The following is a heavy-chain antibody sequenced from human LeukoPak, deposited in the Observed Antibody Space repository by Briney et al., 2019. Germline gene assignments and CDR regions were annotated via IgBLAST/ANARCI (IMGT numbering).Heavy chain of an antibody. Sequence: GGSLRLSCAASGFTFSSYAMSWVRQAPAKGLELVSAISGSGGSTYYADSVKGRFTISRDNSKNTLYLQMNSLRAEDTAVYYCAIGVRYFDSPFDPWGQGTLVTVSS. CDR1: GFTFSSYA. CDR2: ISGSGGST. CDR3: AIGVRYFDSPFDP. D-gene: IGHD3-9*01. V-gene: IGHV3-23*01. J-gene: IGHJ5*02.